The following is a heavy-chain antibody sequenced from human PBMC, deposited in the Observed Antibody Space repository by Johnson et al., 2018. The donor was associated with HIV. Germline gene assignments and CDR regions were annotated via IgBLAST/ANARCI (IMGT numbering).Heavy chain of an antibody. CDR3: ARDQEAAAGQDDAFDI. D-gene: IGHD6-13*01. CDR2: ISYDGSNK. V-gene: IGHV3-30*04. CDR1: GFTFSDYA. Sequence: QVQLVESGGGVVQPRGSLRLSCAASGFTFSDYAMHWVRQAPGKGLEWVAVISYDGSNKYYADSVKGRFTISRDNSKNTLYLQMNSLRAEDTAVYYCARDQEAAAGQDDAFDIWGQGTMVTVSS. J-gene: IGHJ3*02.